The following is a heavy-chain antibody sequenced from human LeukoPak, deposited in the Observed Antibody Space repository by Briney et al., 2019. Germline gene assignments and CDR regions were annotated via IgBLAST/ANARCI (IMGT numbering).Heavy chain of an antibody. J-gene: IGHJ4*02. CDR2: ISGSGGST. V-gene: IGHV3-23*01. D-gene: IGHD1-26*01. CDR3: AKGGYSGSYSANEFDY. Sequence: GGSLRLSCAASGFTFSSYAMSWVRQAPGKGLEWVSAISGSGGSTYYADSVKGRFTISRDNSKNTLYLQMNSLRAEDTAVYYCAKGGYSGSYSANEFDYWGQGTLVTVSS. CDR1: GFTFSSYA.